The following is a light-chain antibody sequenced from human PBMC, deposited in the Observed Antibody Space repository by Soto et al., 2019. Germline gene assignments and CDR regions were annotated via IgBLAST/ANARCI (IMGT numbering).Light chain of an antibody. J-gene: IGKJ2*01. Sequence: EIVMTQSPATLSVSPGERVTLSCRASQSVSSNLAWDQQKPGQAPRLLIYGASTRATGIPARFSGSGSGTEFTLAISSLQSEDFAVYYCEQYNNWPPYTFGQGTKLELK. CDR1: QSVSSN. V-gene: IGKV3-15*01. CDR2: GAS. CDR3: EQYNNWPPYT.